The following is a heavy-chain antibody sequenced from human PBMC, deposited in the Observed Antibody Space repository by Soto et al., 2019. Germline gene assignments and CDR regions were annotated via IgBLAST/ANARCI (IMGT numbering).Heavy chain of an antibody. CDR1: GDSVSSNSAA. CDR3: ARDGPGRASSGWYRGGFDP. J-gene: IGHJ5*02. Sequence: SQTLSLTCAISGDSVSSNSAAWNWIRQSPSRGLEWLGRIYYRSKWYNDYAVSVKSRITINPDTSKNQFSLQLNSVTPEDTAVYYCARDGPGRASSGWYRGGFDPWGQGXLVTVYS. CDR2: IYYRSKWYN. V-gene: IGHV6-1*01. D-gene: IGHD6-19*01.